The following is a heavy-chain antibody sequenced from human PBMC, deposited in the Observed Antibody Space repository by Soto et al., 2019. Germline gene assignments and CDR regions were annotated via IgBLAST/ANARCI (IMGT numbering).Heavy chain of an antibody. Sequence: GGSLRLSCAASGFTFSSYGMHWVRQAPGKGLEWVAVIWYDGSNKYYADSVKGRFTISRDNSKNTLYLQMNSLRAEDTAVYYCAREGAAAGTWYYYYYGMDVWGQGTTVTVSS. V-gene: IGHV3-33*01. CDR3: AREGAAAGTWYYYYYGMDV. CDR1: GFTFSSYG. J-gene: IGHJ6*02. CDR2: IWYDGSNK. D-gene: IGHD6-13*01.